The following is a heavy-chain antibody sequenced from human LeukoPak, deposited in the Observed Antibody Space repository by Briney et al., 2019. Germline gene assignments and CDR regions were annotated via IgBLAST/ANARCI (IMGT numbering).Heavy chain of an antibody. V-gene: IGHV4-59*10. D-gene: IGHD3-10*01. CDR3: AKSNGYGLIDI. CDR1: GGSFSGYY. J-gene: IGHJ3*02. CDR2: IYTSGST. Sequence: NSSETLSLTCVVYGGSFSGYYWSWIRQSPGKGLEWIGRIYTSGSTNYNPSLKSRVTISLDTSRNQFSLKLNSVTAADTAVYYCAKSNGYGLIDIWGQGTMVTVSS.